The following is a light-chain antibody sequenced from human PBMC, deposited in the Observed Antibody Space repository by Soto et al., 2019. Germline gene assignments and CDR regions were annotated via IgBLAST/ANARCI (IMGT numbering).Light chain of an antibody. Sequence: IQLTQSPSSLSASVGDRVTVSCRSSQNIDNYLNWYVQRPGKAPELLIYSTSNLKSGVPSRFRGSGSGTHFSLTISGLQYEDFATYYCQQSSNIPWTFGPGPKVDIK. CDR1: QNIDNY. CDR3: QQSSNIPWT. J-gene: IGKJ1*01. CDR2: STS. V-gene: IGKV1-39*01.